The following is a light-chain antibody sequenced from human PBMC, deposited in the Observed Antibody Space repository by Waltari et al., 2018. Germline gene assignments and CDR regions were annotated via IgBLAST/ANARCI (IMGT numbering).Light chain of an antibody. J-gene: IGKJ1*01. Sequence: EIVFKQSQATLSLSPGERATLSCRASKSVSSYLAWYQQMPGQAPRLLIHSASNRATGIPARFSGSGSGTDFTLTISSLEPEDFAVYYCQQRSNWPRTFGQGTKVEIK. CDR3: QQRSNWPRT. CDR2: SAS. CDR1: KSVSSY. V-gene: IGKV3-11*01.